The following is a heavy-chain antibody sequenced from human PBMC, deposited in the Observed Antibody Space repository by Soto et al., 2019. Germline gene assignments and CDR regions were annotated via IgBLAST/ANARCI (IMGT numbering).Heavy chain of an antibody. CDR2: IFHGGST. V-gene: IGHV4-34*12. Sequence: LSLTCAVYDTSFSGYYWSWIRQPPVKGLEWIGEIFHGGSTDYSPSLKSRVTISVDTSKNQFSLELSSVTAADTAVYYCARPHYDSNTFYSFFDYWGQGTLVTVSS. D-gene: IGHD3-22*01. CDR1: DTSFSGYY. CDR3: ARPHYDSNTFYSFFDY. J-gene: IGHJ4*02.